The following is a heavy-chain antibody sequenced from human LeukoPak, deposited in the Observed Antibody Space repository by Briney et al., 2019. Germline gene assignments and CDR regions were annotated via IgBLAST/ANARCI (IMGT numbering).Heavy chain of an antibody. CDR1: GDSITNYY. V-gene: IGHV4-59*08. D-gene: IGHD6-19*01. Sequence: SETLSLTCTVSGDSITNYYWSWIRQPPGKGLERIGYIYYSGNINYNPSHKSRVTISVDTSKNRFSLKLSSVTAADTAVYYCARHVPDISVAPSRDAFDIWGQGTTVTVSS. J-gene: IGHJ3*02. CDR3: ARHVPDISVAPSRDAFDI. CDR2: IYYSGNI.